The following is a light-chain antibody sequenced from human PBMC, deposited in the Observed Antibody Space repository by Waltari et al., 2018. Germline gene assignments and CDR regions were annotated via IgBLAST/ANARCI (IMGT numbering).Light chain of an antibody. CDR3: AAWDDSLSGLYV. CDR2: RNN. CDR1: TSNYEMTS. Sequence: QSVLTHPPSASGTPGQRVTISCSGSTSNYEMTSRHWFHRLTRTAPRHLIYRNNQRPSGVPDRFSGSKSSTSASLAISGLRSDDEADYYCAAWDDSLSGLYVFGTGTKVTVL. V-gene: IGLV1-47*01. J-gene: IGLJ1*01.